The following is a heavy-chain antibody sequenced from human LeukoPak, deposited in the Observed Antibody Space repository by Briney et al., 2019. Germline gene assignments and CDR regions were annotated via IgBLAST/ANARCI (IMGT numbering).Heavy chain of an antibody. Sequence: SETLSLTCTVSGGSISSYYWSWIRQPPGKGLEWIGYIYYSGSTNYNPSLKSRVTISVDTSKNQFSLKLSSVTAADTAVYYCARESWEAAAYRPFDYWGQGTLVTVSS. CDR3: ARESWEAAAYRPFDY. V-gene: IGHV4-59*01. CDR2: IYYSGST. CDR1: GGSISSYY. J-gene: IGHJ4*02. D-gene: IGHD6-13*01.